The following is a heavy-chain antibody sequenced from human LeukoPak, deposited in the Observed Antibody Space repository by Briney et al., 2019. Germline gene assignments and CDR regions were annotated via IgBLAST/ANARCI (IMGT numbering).Heavy chain of an antibody. J-gene: IGHJ4*02. Sequence: SQTLSLTCTVSGGSISSGDYYWSWIRQPPGKGLEWIGYINYSGSTSYYPSLKSRATISVDTSRNQFSLKLSSVTAADTAVYYCARAPLGFCSGGTCKRYFDYWGQGTLVTVVS. CDR1: GGSISSGDYY. D-gene: IGHD2-15*01. CDR3: ARAPLGFCSGGTCKRYFDY. V-gene: IGHV4-30-4*01. CDR2: INYSGST.